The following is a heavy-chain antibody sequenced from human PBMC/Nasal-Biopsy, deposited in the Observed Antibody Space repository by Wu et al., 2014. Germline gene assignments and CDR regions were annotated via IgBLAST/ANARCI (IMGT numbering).Heavy chain of an antibody. CDR3: ARLASRYDSTGYFDY. CDR1: SGSIRNSNYY. Sequence: TLSLTCTVSSGSIRNSNYYWAWIRQPPGKGLEWIGSIYYSGSAYYNPSLKSRVTTSVDTSKNQFSLRLSYVTAADTAVYYCARLASRYDSTGYFDYWGQGTLVTVSS. J-gene: IGHJ4*02. V-gene: IGHV4-39*01. CDR2: IYYSGSA. D-gene: IGHD3-22*01.